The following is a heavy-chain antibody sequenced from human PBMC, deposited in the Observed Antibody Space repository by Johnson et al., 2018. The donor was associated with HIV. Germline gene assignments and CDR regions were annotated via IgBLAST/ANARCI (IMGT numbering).Heavy chain of an antibody. Sequence: EVQLVESGGGLVKPGGSLRLSCAASGFTFSNAWMSWVRQAPGKGLEWVSAISWDGGNTHYADSVKGRFIISRDNSKNSLYLQMNVLRAEDTALYFCAKDSDRYYYGSGDAFDIWGQGTMVTVFS. CDR1: GFTFSNAW. CDR3: AKDSDRYYYGSGDAFDI. J-gene: IGHJ3*02. CDR2: ISWDGGNT. V-gene: IGHV3-43D*03. D-gene: IGHD3-10*01.